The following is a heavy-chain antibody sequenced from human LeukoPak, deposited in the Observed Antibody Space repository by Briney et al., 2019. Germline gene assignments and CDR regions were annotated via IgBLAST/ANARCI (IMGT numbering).Heavy chain of an antibody. D-gene: IGHD3-10*01. CDR2: INHSGST. V-gene: IGHV4-34*01. Sequence: SETLSLTCAVYGGSFSGYYWSWIRQPPGKGLEWIGEINHSGSTNYNPSLKSRVTISVDTSKNQFSLKLSSVTAADTAVYYCARGFQIQAFWVQGVMFDYWGQGTLVTVSS. CDR1: GGSFSGYY. CDR3: ARGFQIQAFWVQGVMFDY. J-gene: IGHJ4*02.